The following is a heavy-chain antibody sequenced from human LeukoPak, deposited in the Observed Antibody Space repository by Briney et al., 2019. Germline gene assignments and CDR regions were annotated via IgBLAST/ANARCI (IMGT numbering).Heavy chain of an antibody. CDR2: IKSKTDGGTT. CDR1: GFTFSSYE. J-gene: IGHJ4*02. Sequence: PGGSLRLSCAASGFTFSSYEMNWVRQAPGKGLEWVGRIKSKTDGGTTDYAAPVKGRFTISRDDSKNTLYLQMNSLKTEDTAVYYCTSTHRWLHAWVDYWGQGTLVTVSS. D-gene: IGHD5-24*01. V-gene: IGHV3-15*01. CDR3: TSTHRWLHAWVDY.